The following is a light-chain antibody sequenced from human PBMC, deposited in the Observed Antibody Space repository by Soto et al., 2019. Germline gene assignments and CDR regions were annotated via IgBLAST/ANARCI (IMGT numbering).Light chain of an antibody. CDR1: SSDVAFYNH. Sequence: QAVVTQPASVSGSPGQSITISCTGTSSDVAFYNHVSWYQQHPGKAPKLLIYEVNNRPSGVSHRFSGSKSGNTASLTISGLQAEDEAYYYCSSFASTNPYVFGTGTKLTVL. V-gene: IGLV2-14*01. J-gene: IGLJ1*01. CDR3: SSFASTNPYV. CDR2: EVN.